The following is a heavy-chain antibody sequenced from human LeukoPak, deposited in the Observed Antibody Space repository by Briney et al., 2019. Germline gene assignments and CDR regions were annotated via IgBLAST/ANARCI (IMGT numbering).Heavy chain of an antibody. CDR3: ASTGGYCTSTSCSNYFHY. D-gene: IGHD2-2*01. CDR1: GFTFSSYI. Sequence: GGSLRLSCAASGFTFSSYIMNWVRQAPGKGLEWVSYISSSSSTIYYADSVKGRFTLSRDNAKNSLYLQMNSLRAEDTAVYYCASTGGYCTSTSCSNYFHYWGQGTRVTVSS. CDR2: ISSSSSTI. J-gene: IGHJ4*02. V-gene: IGHV3-48*04.